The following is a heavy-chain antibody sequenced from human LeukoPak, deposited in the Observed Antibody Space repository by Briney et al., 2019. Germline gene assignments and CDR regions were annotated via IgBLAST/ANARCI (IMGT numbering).Heavy chain of an antibody. CDR1: GGTFSSYA. CDR2: IIPIFGTA. Sequence: SVKVSCKASGGTFSSYAISWVRQAPGQGLEWMGGIIPIFGTANYAQKFQGRVTITADESTSTAYMELSSLRSEDTAVYYCARDSPYSDYLIGGAFNIWGQGTMVTVSS. J-gene: IGHJ3*02. D-gene: IGHD4-11*01. CDR3: ARDSPYSDYLIGGAFNI. V-gene: IGHV1-69*13.